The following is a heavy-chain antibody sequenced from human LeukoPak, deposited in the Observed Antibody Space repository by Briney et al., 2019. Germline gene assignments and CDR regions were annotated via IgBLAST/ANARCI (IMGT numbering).Heavy chain of an antibody. V-gene: IGHV4-38-2*02. Sequence: SETLSLTCTVSGYSISSGYYWGWIRQPPGKGLEWIGSIYYSGSTYYNPSLKNRLTISVDTSKNQFSLKLTSVTPADTALYYCAGGSSGSYLQTWGQGTLVTVSS. J-gene: IGHJ5*02. CDR2: IYYSGST. CDR1: GYSISSGYY. D-gene: IGHD1-26*01. CDR3: AGGSSGSYLQT.